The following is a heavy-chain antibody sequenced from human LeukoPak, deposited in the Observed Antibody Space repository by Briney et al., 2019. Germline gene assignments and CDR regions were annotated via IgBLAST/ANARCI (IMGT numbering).Heavy chain of an antibody. CDR2: INQDGSEK. CDR1: GVTFSDHW. Sequence: AGGSLRLSCAASGVTFSDHWMTWVRQTPGKGLEWVAHINQDGSEKHFVDSVEGRLTISRDNDNNSMSLQMNKLRVEDTAVYYCARGATGTYWDWFDPWGQGTLVTVSS. D-gene: IGHD1-26*01. V-gene: IGHV3-7*01. CDR3: ARGATGTYWDWFDP. J-gene: IGHJ5*02.